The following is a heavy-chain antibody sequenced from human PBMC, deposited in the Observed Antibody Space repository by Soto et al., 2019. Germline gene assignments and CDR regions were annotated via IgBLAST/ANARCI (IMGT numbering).Heavy chain of an antibody. CDR3: EILLYYDILTGTNWFDP. J-gene: IGHJ5*02. CDR2: ISGSGGST. V-gene: IGHV3-23*01. CDR1: GFTFSSYA. Sequence: GGSLRLSCAASGFTFSSYAMSWVRQAPGKGLEWVSAISGSGGSTYYADSVKGRFTISRDNSKNTLYLQMNSLRAEDTAVYYCEILLYYDILTGTNWFDPWGKGTLVTVS. D-gene: IGHD3-9*01.